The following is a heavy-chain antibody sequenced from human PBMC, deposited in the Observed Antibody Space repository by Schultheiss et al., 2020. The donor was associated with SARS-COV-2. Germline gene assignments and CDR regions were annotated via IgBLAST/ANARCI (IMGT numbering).Heavy chain of an antibody. V-gene: IGHV4-61*02. CDR1: GGSISSGGYY. D-gene: IGHD6-6*01. CDR3: ARGASSIAARRGGGWFDP. Sequence: SETLSLTCTVSGGSISSGGYYWTWIRQPAGKGLEWIGRIYSSGSTNYNPSLKSRVTMSVDMSKNHFSLNLSSVTAADTAVYYCARGASSIAARRGGGWFDPWGQGTLVTVSS. CDR2: IYSSGST. J-gene: IGHJ5*02.